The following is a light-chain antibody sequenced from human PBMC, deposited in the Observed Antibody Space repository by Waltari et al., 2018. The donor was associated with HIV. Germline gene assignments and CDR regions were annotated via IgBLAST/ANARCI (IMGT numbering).Light chain of an antibody. V-gene: IGKV3-15*01. CDR1: HRVATN. CDR3: QKYNNSPPWS. J-gene: IGKJ1*01. CDR2: AAS. Sequence: RVMTQSPATLSVSPGESATLSCRASHRVATNLAWYQQKPGQAPRLLIYAASTRATGVSARFIGSGYGTEFTLTITRLQSEDVAVYYCQKYNNSPPWSFGQGTNVEI.